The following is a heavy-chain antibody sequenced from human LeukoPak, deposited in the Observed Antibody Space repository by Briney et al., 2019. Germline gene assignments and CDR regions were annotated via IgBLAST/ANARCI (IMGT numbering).Heavy chain of an antibody. Sequence: SETLSLTCTVSGGSLSSYYWSWIRQPAGKGLQWIGRIYSSGSTNYSPSLKSRVTMSVDTSKNQFSLRLTSVTAADTAVYYCARDLGFWSGPDYWGQGTLVTVSS. D-gene: IGHD3-3*01. CDR1: GGSLSSYY. CDR3: ARDLGFWSGPDY. CDR2: IYSSGST. V-gene: IGHV4-4*07. J-gene: IGHJ4*02.